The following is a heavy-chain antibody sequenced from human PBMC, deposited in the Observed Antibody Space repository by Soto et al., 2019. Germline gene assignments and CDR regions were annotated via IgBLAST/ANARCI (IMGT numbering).Heavy chain of an antibody. CDR3: ARRIVATETFDY. Sequence: SETLSLTCTVSGDSIISGDYYWSWIRQTPGKGLEWIGYIYYSGDTNYNPSLKSRVIISVDTSKNQFSLKLSSVTAADTAVYYCARRIVATETFDYWSQGTLVTVSS. D-gene: IGHD5-12*01. J-gene: IGHJ4*02. CDR1: GDSIISGDYY. V-gene: IGHV4-30-4*01. CDR2: IYYSGDT.